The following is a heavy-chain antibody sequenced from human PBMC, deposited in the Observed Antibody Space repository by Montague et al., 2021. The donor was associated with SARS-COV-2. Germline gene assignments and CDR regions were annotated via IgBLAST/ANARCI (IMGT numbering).Heavy chain of an antibody. CDR2: IYNTGET. J-gene: IGHJ4*02. Sequence: SETLSLTCSFSGGSIRSSKWSWIRLPPGTALELLWNIYNTGETTXXPSRKSRVTISVDTSRSQFSLRLTSVTAADTAVYFCARFWSGYVDKWSQGTLVTVSS. CDR3: ARFWSGYVDK. V-gene: IGHV4-59*01. D-gene: IGHD3-3*01. CDR1: GGSIRSSK.